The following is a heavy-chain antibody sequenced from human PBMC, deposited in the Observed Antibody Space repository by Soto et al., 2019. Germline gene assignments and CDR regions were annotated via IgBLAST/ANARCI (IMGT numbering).Heavy chain of an antibody. CDR2: IYHSGST. D-gene: IGHD2-21*02. Sequence: SETPSLTCAVSGGSISSSNWWSWVRQPPGKGLEWIGEIYHSGSTNYDPSLNSRVTISVDKSKNQFSLKLSSVTAADTAVYYCSRAYCGGDCYYYYYYYGMDVWGQGTTVTVSS. J-gene: IGHJ6*02. CDR1: GGSISSSNW. CDR3: SRAYCGGDCYYYYYYYGMDV. V-gene: IGHV4-4*02.